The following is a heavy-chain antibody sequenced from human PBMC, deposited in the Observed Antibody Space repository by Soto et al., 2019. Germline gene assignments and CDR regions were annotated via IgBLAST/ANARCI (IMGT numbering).Heavy chain of an antibody. CDR2: IYYSGST. J-gene: IGHJ5*02. V-gene: IGHV4-39*02. CDR3: AREPEPEPNNWFDP. D-gene: IGHD1-1*01. CDR1: GGSISSSSYY. Sequence: SETLSLTCTVSGGSISSSSYYWGWIRQPPGKGLEWIGSIYYSGSTYYNPSLKSRVTISVDTSKNQFSLKLSSVTAADTAVYYCAREPEPEPNNWFDPWGQGTLVTVSS.